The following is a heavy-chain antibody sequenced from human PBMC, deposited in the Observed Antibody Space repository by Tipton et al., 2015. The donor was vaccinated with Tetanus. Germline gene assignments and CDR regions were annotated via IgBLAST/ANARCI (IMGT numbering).Heavy chain of an antibody. Sequence: LVKPTQTLTLTCTSSELSLTTSGVCVSWIRQPPGRALEWLALIDWNNDEYYSTSLKTRLTISRDTSKNQVVLTLTNMDPVDTATYYCAKSSGYYYYYGVDVWGQRTTVTVSS. V-gene: IGHV2-70*01. D-gene: IGHD3-3*01. CDR2: IDWNNDE. J-gene: IGHJ6*02. CDR3: AKSSGYYYYYGVDV. CDR1: ELSLTTSGVC.